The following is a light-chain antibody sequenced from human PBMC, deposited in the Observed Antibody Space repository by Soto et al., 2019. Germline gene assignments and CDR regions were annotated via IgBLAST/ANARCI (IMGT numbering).Light chain of an antibody. Sequence: ENVLTQSPGTLSLSPGERATLSCRASQSVSGNYLACYQHKPGQAPRLRIYGASSRATGIADRLSVGGSGTDFPLTISRLEPDDFAVYYCHQYGSSPLPGGSPHPFGGGTKVEIK. CDR2: GAS. CDR3: HQYGSSPLPGGSPHP. V-gene: IGKV3-20*01. J-gene: IGKJ4*02. CDR1: QSVSGNY.